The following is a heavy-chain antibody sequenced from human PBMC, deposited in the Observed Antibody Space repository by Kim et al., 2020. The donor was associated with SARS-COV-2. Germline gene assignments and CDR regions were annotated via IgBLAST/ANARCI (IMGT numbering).Heavy chain of an antibody. CDR2: ISGSGGST. D-gene: IGHD3-9*01. CDR3: AKSPSLYDILTLVDY. CDR1: GFTFSSHA. V-gene: IGHV3-23*01. Sequence: GGSLRLSCAASGFTFSSHAMSWVRQAPGKGLEWVSAISGSGGSTYYADSVKGRFTISRDNSKNTLYLQMNSLRAEDTAVYYCAKSPSLYDILTLVDYWGQGTLVTVSS. J-gene: IGHJ4*02.